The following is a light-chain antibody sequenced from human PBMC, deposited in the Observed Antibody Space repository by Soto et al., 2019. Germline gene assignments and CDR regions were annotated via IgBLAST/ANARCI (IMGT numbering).Light chain of an antibody. CDR1: QAVNTR. J-gene: IGKJ1*01. V-gene: IGKV3-11*01. CDR3: HQRQSWPRT. Sequence: EIVLTQSPATLSSFPGDRVTLSCRASQAVNTRLAWYQHKPGQAPRLLIYLPSNRAAGIPARFSGSGSGTDFTLTISDVEPEDFAVYYCHQRQSWPRTFGQGTKVDIK. CDR2: LPS.